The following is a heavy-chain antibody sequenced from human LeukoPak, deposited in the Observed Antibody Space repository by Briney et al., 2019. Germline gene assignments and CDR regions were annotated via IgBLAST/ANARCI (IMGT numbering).Heavy chain of an antibody. CDR3: ATSLGAVTGAFDI. CDR2: ISGSGGST. V-gene: IGHV3-23*01. J-gene: IGHJ3*02. Sequence: GGSLRLSCAASGFTFSSYAMSWVRQAPGKGLEWVSAISGSGGSTYYADSVKGRFTISRDNSKNTLYLQMYSLRAEDTAVYYCATSLGAVTGAFDIWGQGTMVTVSS. D-gene: IGHD4-11*01. CDR1: GFTFSSYA.